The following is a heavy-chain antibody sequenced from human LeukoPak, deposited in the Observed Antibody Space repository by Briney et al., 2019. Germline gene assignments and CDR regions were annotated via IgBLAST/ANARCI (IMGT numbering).Heavy chain of an antibody. V-gene: IGHV1-46*01. J-gene: IGHJ2*01. CDR2: INPSGGST. CDR3: ARDWGGYSGYDPLWYFDL. Sequence: ASVKVSCKASGYTFTSYYMHWVRQAPGQGLEWMGIINPSGGSTSYAQKFQGRVTMTRDTSTSTVYMELCSLRSEDTAVYYCARDWGGYSGYDPLWYFDLWGRGTLVTVSS. D-gene: IGHD5-12*01. CDR1: GYTFTSYY.